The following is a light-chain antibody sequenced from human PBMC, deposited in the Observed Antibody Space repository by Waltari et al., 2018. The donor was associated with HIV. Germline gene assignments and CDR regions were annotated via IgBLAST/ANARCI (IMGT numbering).Light chain of an antibody. Sequence: QSALTQPACVHGSPGQSITIACTGTSSDVGCYKFVSWYQQHPGKAPKFMIYEGTKRPAGVSNRFSGSKSGNTASLTISGLQAEDEADYHCCSYAGNNTLVFGGGTKLTVI. CDR2: EGT. V-gene: IGLV2-23*01. CDR1: SSDVGCYKF. CDR3: CSYAGNNTLV. J-gene: IGLJ3*02.